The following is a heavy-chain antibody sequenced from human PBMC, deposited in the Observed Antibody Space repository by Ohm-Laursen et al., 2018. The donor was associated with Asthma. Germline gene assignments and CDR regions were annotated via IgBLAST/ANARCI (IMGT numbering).Heavy chain of an antibody. CDR2: IYYSGST. J-gene: IGHJ4*02. V-gene: IGHV4-31*03. CDR3: AREAGSGAITGVDY. Sequence: TLSLTCTVSGGSISSGSYYWSWIRQHPGKGLEWIGYIYYSGSTYYNPSLKSRVTISIDTSKNQFSLKLSSVTAADTAVYYCAREAGSGAITGVDYWGQGTLVTVSS. D-gene: IGHD3-10*01. CDR1: GGSISSGSYY.